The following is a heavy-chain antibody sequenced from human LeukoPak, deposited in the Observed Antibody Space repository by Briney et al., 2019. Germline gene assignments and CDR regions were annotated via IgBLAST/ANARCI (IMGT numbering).Heavy chain of an antibody. D-gene: IGHD6-6*01. CDR2: IKQDGSEK. V-gene: IGHV3-7*01. J-gene: IGHJ4*02. CDR3: VRDLGYEYSTSSPPAY. Sequence: GGSLRLSCAASGFTFSNYWMGWVRQAPGKGLEWVANIKQDGSEKYYVDSVKGRFTVSRDNAKNSLYLQMNSLRAEDTAVYYCVRDLGYEYSTSSPPAYWGQGTLVTVSS. CDR1: GFTFSNYW.